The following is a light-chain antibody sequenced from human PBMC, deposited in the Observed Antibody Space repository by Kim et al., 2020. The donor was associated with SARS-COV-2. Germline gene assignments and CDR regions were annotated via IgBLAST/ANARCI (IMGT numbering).Light chain of an antibody. CDR3: MQALQTLPS. CDR1: QSLLHSNGYNY. J-gene: IGKJ2*03. CDR2: LGS. V-gene: IGKV2-28*01. Sequence: EPASISCRSSQSLLHSNGYNYLDWYLQKPGQSPQLLIYLGSNRASGVPDRFSGSGSGTDFTLKISRVEAEDVGVYYCMQALQTLPSFGQGTKLEI.